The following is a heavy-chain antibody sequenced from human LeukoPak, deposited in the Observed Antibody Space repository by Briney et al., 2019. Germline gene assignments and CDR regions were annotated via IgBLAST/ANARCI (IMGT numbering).Heavy chain of an antibody. J-gene: IGHJ6*03. CDR2: IYTSGST. Sequence: ETPSLTCTVSGGSISSYYWSWIRQPAGKGLEWIGRIYTSGSTNYNPSLKSRVTMSVDTSKNQFSLKLSSVTAADTAVYYCARSRYNWNDDDYYYYMDVWGKGTTVTVSS. CDR1: GGSISSYY. D-gene: IGHD1-20*01. V-gene: IGHV4-4*07. CDR3: ARSRYNWNDDDYYYYMDV.